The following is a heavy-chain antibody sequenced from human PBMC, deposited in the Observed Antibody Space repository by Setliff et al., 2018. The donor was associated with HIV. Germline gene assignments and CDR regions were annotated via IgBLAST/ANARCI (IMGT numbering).Heavy chain of an antibody. CDR3: ARGVGSSWYEN. Sequence: ASVKVSCKASGYIFTNDPMNWVRQAPGQGLEWMGWVSAGRGETRYSQESQGRVTLTRDTFATTVYMELRSLKSEDTAVYYCARGVGSSWYENWGQGTLVTVSS. CDR1: GYIFTNDP. D-gene: IGHD6-13*01. J-gene: IGHJ4*02. CDR2: VSAGRGET. V-gene: IGHV1-3*01.